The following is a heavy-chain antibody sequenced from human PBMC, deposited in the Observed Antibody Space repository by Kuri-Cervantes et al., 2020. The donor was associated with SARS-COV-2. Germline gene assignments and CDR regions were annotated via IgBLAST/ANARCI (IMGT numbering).Heavy chain of an antibody. CDR2: ISGSGGST. J-gene: IGHJ4*02. D-gene: IGHD2-21*02. CDR1: RFTFSYYY. CDR3: AKAMTVGYYFDY. V-gene: IGHV3-23*01. Sequence: GESLKISCAASRFTFSYYYMSGVRQAPGKGLEWVSAISGSGGSTYYADSVKGRFTISRDNSKNTLYLQMNSLRAEDTAVYYCAKAMTVGYYFDYWGQGTLVTVSS.